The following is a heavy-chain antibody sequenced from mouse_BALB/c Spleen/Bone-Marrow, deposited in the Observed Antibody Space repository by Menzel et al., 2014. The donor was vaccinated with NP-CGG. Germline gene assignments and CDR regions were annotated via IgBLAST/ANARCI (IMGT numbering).Heavy chain of an antibody. V-gene: IGHV5-9*03. CDR3: VRREYDDYFDY. J-gene: IGHJ2*01. D-gene: IGHD2-14*01. Sequence: EVKVVESGGGLVTPGGSLKLSCAASGFTFDSYNMSWVRQTPEKRLEWVATISSGGGNTYYSDSVKGRFTISRDNAKNNLYLQMSSLRSEDTALYYCVRREYDDYFDYWGQGTTLTVSS. CDR2: ISSGGGNT. CDR1: GFTFDSYN.